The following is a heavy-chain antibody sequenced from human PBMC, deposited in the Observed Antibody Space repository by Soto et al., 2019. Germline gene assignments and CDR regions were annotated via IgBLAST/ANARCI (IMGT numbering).Heavy chain of an antibody. CDR2: ISAYNGNT. J-gene: IGHJ6*03. V-gene: IGHV1-18*01. Sequence: QVQLVQSGAEVKKPGASVKVSCKASGYTFTSYGISWVRQAPGQGLEWMGWISAYNGNTNYAQKLQGRVTMTTDTSTSTAYMELRSLRSDDKDVYYCARGKSPSQYRPYYYMDVWGKGTTVTVSS. D-gene: IGHD2-2*01. CDR1: GYTFTSYG. CDR3: ARGKSPSQYRPYYYMDV.